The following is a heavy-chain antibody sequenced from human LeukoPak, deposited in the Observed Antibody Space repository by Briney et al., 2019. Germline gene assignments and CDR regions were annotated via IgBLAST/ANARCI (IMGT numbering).Heavy chain of an antibody. J-gene: IGHJ6*02. Sequence: GGSLRLSCAASGFTFSSYSMNWVRQAPGKGLEWVSSIGSSSSYIYYADSVKGRFTISRDNAKNSLYLQMNSLRAEDTAVYYCARWSQEWPNYYYGMDVWGQGTTVTVSS. CDR2: IGSSSSYI. CDR3: ARWSQEWPNYYYGMDV. V-gene: IGHV3-21*01. CDR1: GFTFSSYS. D-gene: IGHD3-3*01.